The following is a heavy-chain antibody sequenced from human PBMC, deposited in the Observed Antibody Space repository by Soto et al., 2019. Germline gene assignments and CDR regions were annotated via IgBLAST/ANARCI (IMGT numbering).Heavy chain of an antibody. D-gene: IGHD1-1*01. CDR3: ATAVQLERRDAFDV. V-gene: IGHV1-24*01. J-gene: IGHJ3*01. CDR1: GHTLTELS. CDR2: FDPEDGET. Sequence: ALVKVSCKVSGHTLTELSMHCGRQAPGKGLEWMGGFDPEDGETIYAQKFQGRGTMPEDTSTDTAYRELSSLRSGETAVDYCATAVQLERRDAFDVWGQGTVGTVSS.